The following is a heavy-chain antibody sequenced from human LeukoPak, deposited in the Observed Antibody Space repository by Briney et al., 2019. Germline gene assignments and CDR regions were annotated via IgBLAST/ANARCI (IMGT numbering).Heavy chain of an antibody. D-gene: IGHD2-21*02. Sequence: PGGSLRLSCAASGFTFSSYSMNWVRQAPGKGLEWVSSISSSSSYIYYADSVKGRFTISRDNAKNSLYLQMNSLRAEDTAVYYCARELLAYCGGDCYPIAFDIWGQGTMVTVSS. CDR2: ISSSSSYI. V-gene: IGHV3-21*01. CDR3: ARELLAYCGGDCYPIAFDI. J-gene: IGHJ3*02. CDR1: GFTFSSYS.